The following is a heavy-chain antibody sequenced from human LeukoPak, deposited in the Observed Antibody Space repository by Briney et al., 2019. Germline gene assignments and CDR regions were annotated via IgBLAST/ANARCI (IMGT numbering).Heavy chain of an antibody. Sequence: GGSLRLSCAASGFTFSNYAMHWVRQAPGKGLEYVSAISSNGDFTYYANSVKGRFSISRDNSKNTLYLQMGSLRAEDMAVYYCARGGPTGDFDIWGQGTMVTVSS. CDR2: ISSNGDFT. J-gene: IGHJ3*02. V-gene: IGHV3-64*01. CDR1: GFTFSNYA. CDR3: ARGGPTGDFDI. D-gene: IGHD2-21*01.